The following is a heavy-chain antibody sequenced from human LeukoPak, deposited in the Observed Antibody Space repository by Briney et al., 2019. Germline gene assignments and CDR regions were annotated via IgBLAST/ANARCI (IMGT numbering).Heavy chain of an antibody. Sequence: GGSLRLSCAASGFTVSNTYMSWIRQAPGKGLEWVSAIYNVGSTSYADSVKGRFTISRDNSKNTLYLQMSSLRAEDTAVYYCALRTDHHRNSRFDYWGQGTLLTVSS. CDR3: ALRTDHHRNSRFDY. V-gene: IGHV3-53*01. CDR2: IYNVGST. J-gene: IGHJ4*02. CDR1: GFTVSNTY. D-gene: IGHD1-14*01.